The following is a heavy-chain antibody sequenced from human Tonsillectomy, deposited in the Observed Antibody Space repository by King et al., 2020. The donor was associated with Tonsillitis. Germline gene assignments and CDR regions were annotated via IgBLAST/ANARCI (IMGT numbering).Heavy chain of an antibody. Sequence: VQLVESGGGVVQPGRSLRLSCAASGFTLSTYTFHWVRQAPGKGLEWVALMSYDGKNDNYADSVKGRFTVSRDSSKNTLFLQMNSLGPEDTALYFCARESDYCSGGSCYYVDFWGQGTLVTVSS. D-gene: IGHD2-15*01. J-gene: IGHJ4*02. CDR3: ARESDYCSGGSCYYVDF. CDR1: GFTLSTYT. V-gene: IGHV3-30*04. CDR2: MSYDGKND.